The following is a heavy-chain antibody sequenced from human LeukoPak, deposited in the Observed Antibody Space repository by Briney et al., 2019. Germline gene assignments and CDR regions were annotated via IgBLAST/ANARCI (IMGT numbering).Heavy chain of an antibody. J-gene: IGHJ4*02. CDR3: ARGTTGAYFGTPPYLDY. V-gene: IGHV4-59*01. CDR2: IYYSGST. CDR1: GVSINGYY. Sequence: SEPLSLTCSVSGVSINGYYWSWIRQSPGKGLECIGYIYYSGSTNYNPSLESRVTISLDTSRNQFSLRLQSVTAADTAVYFCARGTTGAYFGTPPYLDYWGQGSLVTVSS. D-gene: IGHD7-27*01.